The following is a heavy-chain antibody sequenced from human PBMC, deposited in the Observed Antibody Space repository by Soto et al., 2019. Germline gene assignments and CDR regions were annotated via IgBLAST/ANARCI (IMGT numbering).Heavy chain of an antibody. Sequence: GGSLRLSCAASGFTFSSYAMSWVRQAPGKGLEWVSAISGSGGSTYYADSVKGRFTISRDNSKNTLYLQMNSLRAEDTAVYYCAKDISLWAARHPFAHGDFDYWGQGTRVTVAS. CDR2: ISGSGGST. J-gene: IGHJ4*02. D-gene: IGHD6-6*01. V-gene: IGHV3-23*01. CDR1: GFTFSSYA. CDR3: AKDISLWAARHPFAHGDFDY.